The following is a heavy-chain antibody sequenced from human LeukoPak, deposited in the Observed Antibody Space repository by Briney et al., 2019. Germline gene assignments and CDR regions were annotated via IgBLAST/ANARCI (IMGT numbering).Heavy chain of an antibody. CDR2: ISPSGSTI. CDR1: GFTFSTYG. Sequence: PGGSLILSCAASGFTFSTYGMNWVRQAPGKGLEWVSYISPSGSTIYYPDSVKGRFTISRDDAKNSLYLQMNSLRAEDTAVYYCVRRFASWGQGTLVTVSS. D-gene: IGHD4-17*01. V-gene: IGHV3-48*03. J-gene: IGHJ4*02. CDR3: VRRFAS.